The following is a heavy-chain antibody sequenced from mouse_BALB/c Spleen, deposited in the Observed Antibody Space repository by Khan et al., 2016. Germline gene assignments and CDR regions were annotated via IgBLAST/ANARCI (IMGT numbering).Heavy chain of an antibody. D-gene: IGHD2-3*01. CDR1: GDSITSGY. J-gene: IGHJ2*01. V-gene: IGHV3-8*02. CDR3: STYDGYFFAY. CDR2: ISYSGTT. Sequence: EVQLQESGPSLVKPSQTLSLTCSVTGDSITSGYWNWIRKFPGNKFEYMGYISYSGTTYYNPSLKSRLSITRDTSQNQFYLQLNSVTAEDTATYYCSTYDGYFFAYWGQGTTLTVSS.